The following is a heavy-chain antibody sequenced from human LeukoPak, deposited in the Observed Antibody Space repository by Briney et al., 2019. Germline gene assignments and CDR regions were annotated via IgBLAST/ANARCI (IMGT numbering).Heavy chain of an antibody. Sequence: GASVKVSCKASGGTFSSYAISWVRQAPGQGLEWMGGIIPIFGSANYAQKFQGRVTITADESTSTAYMELSSLRSEDTAVYYCATDIYGSGTNYFDYWGQGTLVTVSS. V-gene: IGHV1-69*13. J-gene: IGHJ4*02. D-gene: IGHD3-10*01. CDR3: ATDIYGSGTNYFDY. CDR1: GGTFSSYA. CDR2: IIPIFGSA.